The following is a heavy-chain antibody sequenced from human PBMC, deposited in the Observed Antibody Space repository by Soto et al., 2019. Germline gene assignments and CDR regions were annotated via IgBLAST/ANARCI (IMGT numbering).Heavy chain of an antibody. CDR2: ISTRSTYT. CDR1: GFIFSDYY. J-gene: IGHJ6*02. Sequence: SLRLSCAASGFIFSDYYMSWVRQTPGKGLEWVSYISTRSTYTNYADSVKGRFTIFRDNTKNSLYLQMDSLRVEDTAVYYCARDLAWKRGKVGRYYYGMDVWGQGTTVTVSS. CDR3: ARDLAWKRGKVGRYYYGMDV. V-gene: IGHV3-11*06. D-gene: IGHD1-1*01.